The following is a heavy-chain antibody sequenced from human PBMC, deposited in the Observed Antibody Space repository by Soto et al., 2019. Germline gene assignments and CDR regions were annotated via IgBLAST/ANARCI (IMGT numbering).Heavy chain of an antibody. CDR3: ARYIPGVRYYGMDV. J-gene: IGHJ6*02. CDR2: IGESGTPT. Sequence: EVQLLESGGGLVQPGGSLRLSCAASGFTFSSYAMKWVRQAPGKGLEWVSLIGESGTPTYYADSVKGRFTISRDNSGNTLFLEMYSLRAEDTAVYYCARYIPGVRYYGMDVWGPGTTVTVSS. D-gene: IGHD2-2*01. CDR1: GFTFSSYA. V-gene: IGHV3-23*01.